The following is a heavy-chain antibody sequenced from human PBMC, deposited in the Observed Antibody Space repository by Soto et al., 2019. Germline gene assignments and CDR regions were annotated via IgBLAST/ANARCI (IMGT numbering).Heavy chain of an antibody. J-gene: IGHJ6*02. V-gene: IGHV3-30-3*01. CDR3: ARDRSSTYYYYGMDL. CDR1: GFSFSRHG. Sequence: GGSLRLSCAASGFSFSRHGMHWVRQAPGKGLEWVAVISYDGGNQDYADSVKGRFIISRDNSKNTVYLQMNSLRVEDSAVYYCARDRSSTYYYYGMDLWGQGTTVTVSS. CDR2: ISYDGGNQ. D-gene: IGHD6-19*01.